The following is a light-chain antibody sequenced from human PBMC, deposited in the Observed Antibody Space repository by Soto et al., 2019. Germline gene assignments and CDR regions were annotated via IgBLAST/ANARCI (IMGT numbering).Light chain of an antibody. J-gene: IGLJ1*01. CDR3: TSYTTRSIYV. CDR1: SRDIGFFNY. V-gene: IGLV2-14*01. CDR2: EVT. Sequence: QSALTQPASVSGSPGQSITISCTGTSRDIGFFNYVSWYQQLPGNAPKLFIFEVTNRPSGVSNRFSASKSGYTASLTISGLQAEDGADYYCTSYTTRSIYVFGTGTKLTVL.